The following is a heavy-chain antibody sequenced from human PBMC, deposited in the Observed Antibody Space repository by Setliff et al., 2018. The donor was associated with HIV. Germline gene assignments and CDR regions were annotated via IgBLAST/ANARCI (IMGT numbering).Heavy chain of an antibody. J-gene: IGHJ4*02. D-gene: IGHD3-10*01. V-gene: IGHV4-34*01. CDR2: IEHSGNI. CDR3: ARGLNYYGSGSYLPLGY. CDR1: GGSFNDYY. Sequence: PSETLSLTCAVYGGSFNDYYWTCIRQPPGKGLEWSGEIEHSGNIKYHASLKSRVTISKDTSKNQISLKLRSVTAADTAVYYCARGLNYYGSGSYLPLGYWGQGTLVTVSS.